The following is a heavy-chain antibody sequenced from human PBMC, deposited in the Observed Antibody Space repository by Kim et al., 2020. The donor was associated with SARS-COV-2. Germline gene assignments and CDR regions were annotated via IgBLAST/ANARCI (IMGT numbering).Heavy chain of an antibody. CDR3: ARVSLRCSGGTCYPSHAFDV. Sequence: GRFTVSRDNSKNTLNLQMNSLRTEDTALYYCARVSLRCSGGTCYPSHAFDVWGQGTMVTVSS. J-gene: IGHJ3*01. V-gene: IGHV3-30*01. D-gene: IGHD2-15*01.